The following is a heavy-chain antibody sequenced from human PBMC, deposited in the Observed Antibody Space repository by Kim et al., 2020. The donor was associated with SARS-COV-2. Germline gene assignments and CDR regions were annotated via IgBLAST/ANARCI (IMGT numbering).Heavy chain of an antibody. CDR2: ISYDGSNK. CDR1: GFTFSSYA. V-gene: IGHV3-30-3*01. D-gene: IGHD3-16*01. CDR3: ARSMITFGGASGPRY. Sequence: GGSLRLSCAASGFTFSSYAMHWVRQAPGKGLEWVAVISYDGSNKYYADSVKGRFTISRDNSKNTLYLQMNSLRAEETAVYYCARSMITFGGASGPRYWGQGTLVTVSS. J-gene: IGHJ4*02.